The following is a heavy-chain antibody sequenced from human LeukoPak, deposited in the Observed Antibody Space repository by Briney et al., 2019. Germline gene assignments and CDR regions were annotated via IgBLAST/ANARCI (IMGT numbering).Heavy chain of an antibody. CDR3: ASPTSGRELLDYGMDV. V-gene: IGHV1-69*13. CDR1: GYTLTELS. D-gene: IGHD1-26*01. Sequence: SVKVSCKVSGYTLTELSMHWVRQAPGQGLEWMGGIIPIFGTANYAQKFQGRVTITADESTSTAYMELSSLRSEDTAVYYCASPTSGRELLDYGMDVWGQGTTVTVSS. CDR2: IIPIFGTA. J-gene: IGHJ6*02.